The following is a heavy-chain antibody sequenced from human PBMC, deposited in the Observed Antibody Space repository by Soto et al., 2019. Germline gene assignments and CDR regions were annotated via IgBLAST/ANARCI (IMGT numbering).Heavy chain of an antibody. Sequence: SETLSLTCTVSGGSISSYYWSWIRQPPGKGLEWIGYIYYSGSTNYNPSLKSRVTISVDTSKNQFSLKLSSVTAADTAVYYCASYGSGSYKGSPFVYWGQGTLVTVSS. CDR1: GGSISSYY. D-gene: IGHD3-10*01. CDR3: ASYGSGSYKGSPFVY. J-gene: IGHJ4*02. V-gene: IGHV4-59*01. CDR2: IYYSGST.